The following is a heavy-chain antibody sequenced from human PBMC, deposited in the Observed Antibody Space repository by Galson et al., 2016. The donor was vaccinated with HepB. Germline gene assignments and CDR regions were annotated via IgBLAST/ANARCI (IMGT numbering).Heavy chain of an antibody. J-gene: IGHJ3*01. CDR3: ARENRGYCSGGSCYSVDAFDF. Sequence: SETLSLTCTVSGGPITSSSWSWIRQPPGKGLEWIGYIYYSGSTNYNPSLKSRVTISVDTSKNQFSLKLSSVTAADTAVYYCARENRGYCSGGSCYSVDAFDFWDQGTMVTVSS. CDR1: GGPITSSS. D-gene: IGHD2-15*01. V-gene: IGHV4-59*01. CDR2: IYYSGST.